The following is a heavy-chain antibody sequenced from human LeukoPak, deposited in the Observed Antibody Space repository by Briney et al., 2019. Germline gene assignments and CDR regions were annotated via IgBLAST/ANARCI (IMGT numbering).Heavy chain of an antibody. J-gene: IGHJ4*02. CDR1: GFTFNTYW. D-gene: IGHD3-22*01. CDR2: IKQDGSEI. Sequence: GGSLRLSCAAYGFTFNTYWMAWVRQAPGQGLEWVANIKQDGSEINYVDSVKGRFTISRDNAKNSLFLQMNSLRAEDTALYYCARGFFYDNSGYLYWGQGVLVAVSS. V-gene: IGHV3-7*01. CDR3: ARGFFYDNSGYLY.